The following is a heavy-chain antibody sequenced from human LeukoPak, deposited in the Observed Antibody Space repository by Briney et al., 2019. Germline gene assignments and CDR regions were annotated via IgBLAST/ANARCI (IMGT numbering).Heavy chain of an antibody. Sequence: PSETLSLTCTVSGGSMSSYYWSWIRQSPGKGLEWIGNIYYSGITNYNPSLKNRGTISVDTSKNHFSLQLRSVTAADTAVYYCAREVGATHYWGQGTLVTVSS. CDR1: GGSMSSYY. CDR3: AREVGATHY. V-gene: IGHV4-59*01. J-gene: IGHJ4*02. CDR2: IYYSGIT. D-gene: IGHD1-26*01.